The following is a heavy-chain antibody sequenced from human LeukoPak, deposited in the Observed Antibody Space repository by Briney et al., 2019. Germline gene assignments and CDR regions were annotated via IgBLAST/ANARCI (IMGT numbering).Heavy chain of an antibody. CDR3: ARDLECSSTTCYVDYYYGMDV. CDR1: GFTFSSYG. CDR2: IWYDGSNK. D-gene: IGHD2-2*01. J-gene: IGHJ6*02. V-gene: IGHV3-33*01. Sequence: GGSLRLSCAASGFTFSSYGLHWVRQAPAKGLEWEAVIWYDGSNKHYADSVKGRFTISRDNSKNTLYLQMNSLRAEDTAVYYCARDLECSSTTCYVDYYYGMDVWGQGTTVTVSS.